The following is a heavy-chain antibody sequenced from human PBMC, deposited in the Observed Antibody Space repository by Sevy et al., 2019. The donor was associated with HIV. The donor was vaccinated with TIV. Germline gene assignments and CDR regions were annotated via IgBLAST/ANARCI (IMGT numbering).Heavy chain of an antibody. Sequence: GGSLRLSCAASGFTFSSYSMNWVRQAPGKGLEWVSYISSSSSTIYYADSVKGRFTISRDNAKNSLYLQMNSLRDEDTAVYYCARDLKFTYCSSTSCYKGLYYYGMDVWGQGTTVNVSS. D-gene: IGHD2-2*02. V-gene: IGHV3-48*02. CDR2: ISSSSSTI. CDR1: GFTFSSYS. CDR3: ARDLKFTYCSSTSCYKGLYYYGMDV. J-gene: IGHJ6*02.